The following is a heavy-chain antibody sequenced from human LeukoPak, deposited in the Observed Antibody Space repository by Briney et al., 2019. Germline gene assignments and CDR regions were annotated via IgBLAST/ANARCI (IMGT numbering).Heavy chain of an antibody. Sequence: ASVKVSCKTSGYTFTYYYIHWVRQAPGQGLEWLGWIVPNSGGTKYAQKFQGRVTMTRDTSISTAYMERSRLRYDDTAVYYCATLGAISFDYWGQGALVTVSS. CDR3: ATLGAISFDY. J-gene: IGHJ4*02. CDR1: GYTFTYYY. CDR2: IVPNSGGT. D-gene: IGHD1-26*01. V-gene: IGHV1-2*02.